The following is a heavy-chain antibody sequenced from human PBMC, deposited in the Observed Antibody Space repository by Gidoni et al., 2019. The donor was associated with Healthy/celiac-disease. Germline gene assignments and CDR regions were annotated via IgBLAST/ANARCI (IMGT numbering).Heavy chain of an antibody. CDR3: ARGLSDGYNSEVYAFDI. CDR2: IYSGGST. D-gene: IGHD5-12*01. V-gene: IGHV3-53*01. CDR1: GFTVILNY. Sequence: EVQLVESGGGLIQPGGSLRLSCQASGFTVILNYMSWVRPAPGKGLECVSVIYSGGSTYYADSVKGRFTISRDNSKNTLYLQMNSLRAEDTAVYYCARGLSDGYNSEVYAFDIWGQGTMVTVSS. J-gene: IGHJ3*02.